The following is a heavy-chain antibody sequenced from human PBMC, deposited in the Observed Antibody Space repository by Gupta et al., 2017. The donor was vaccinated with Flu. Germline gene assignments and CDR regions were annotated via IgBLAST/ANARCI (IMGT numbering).Heavy chain of an antibody. D-gene: IGHD2-2*01. V-gene: IGHV3-30*18. CDR3: AKDWEDCSSTSCRADYYYYYMDV. CDR2: ISYDGSNK. Sequence: VAVISYDGSNKYYADSVKGRFTISRDNSKNTLYLQMNSLRAEDTAVYYCAKDWEDCSSTSCRADYYYYYMDVWGKGTTVTVSS. J-gene: IGHJ6*03.